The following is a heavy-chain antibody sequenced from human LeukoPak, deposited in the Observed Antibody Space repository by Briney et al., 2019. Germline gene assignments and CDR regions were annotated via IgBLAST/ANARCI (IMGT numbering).Heavy chain of an antibody. V-gene: IGHV3-23*01. D-gene: IGHD2-2*03. CDR2: ISGSGGST. J-gene: IGHJ4*02. CDR1: GFTFSNYA. CDR3: AIYGYCGSTGCYRYFDS. Sequence: GGSLRLSCAASGFTFSNYAMSWIRQAPGKGLEWVSAISGSGGSTFYRDSVKGRFTIFRDSSKNALHLQMNSLRVEDTAVYYCAIYGYCGSTGCYRYFDSWGQGTLVTVSS.